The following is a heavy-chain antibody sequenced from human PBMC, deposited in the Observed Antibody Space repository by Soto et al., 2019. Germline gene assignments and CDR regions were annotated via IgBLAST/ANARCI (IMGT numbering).Heavy chain of an antibody. CDR2: NNHSRST. D-gene: IGHD3-3*01. CDR1: GGSFSGYY. V-gene: IGHV4-34*01. Sequence: PSETLSLTCAVYGGSFSGYYWSWIRPPPGKGLMWIGENNHSRSTNYNPSLKSRVTISVDTSKNQFSLKLSSVTAADTAVYYCARVCDRKPVHPHYDFWSGYYARLNYYYYYMDVWGKGTTVTVSS. CDR3: ARVCDRKPVHPHYDFWSGYYARLNYYYYYMDV. J-gene: IGHJ6*03.